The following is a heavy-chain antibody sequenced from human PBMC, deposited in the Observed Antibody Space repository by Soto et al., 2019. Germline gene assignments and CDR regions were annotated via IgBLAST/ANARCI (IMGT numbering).Heavy chain of an antibody. CDR2: IIPIFGTA. CDR3: ARGGLVGVVVTAIQTDAFDI. J-gene: IGHJ3*02. Sequence: WASVKVSCKASGGTFSSYAISWVRQAPGQGLEWMGGIIPIFGTANYAQKFQGRVTITADESTSTAYMELSSLRSEDTAVYYCARGGLVGVVVTAIQTDAFDIWGQGTMVTVSS. D-gene: IGHD2-21*02. V-gene: IGHV1-69*13. CDR1: GGTFSSYA.